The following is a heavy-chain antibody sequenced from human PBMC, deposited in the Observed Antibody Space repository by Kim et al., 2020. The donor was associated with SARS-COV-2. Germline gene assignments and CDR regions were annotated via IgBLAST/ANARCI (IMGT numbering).Heavy chain of an antibody. V-gene: IGHV3-7*03. D-gene: IGHD3-10*01. Sequence: DDGKGRFTISRDNAKNSLYLQMNSLRAEDTAVYYCARGGYYGSGSYTFDYWGQGTLVTVSS. J-gene: IGHJ4*02. CDR3: ARGGYYGSGSYTFDY.